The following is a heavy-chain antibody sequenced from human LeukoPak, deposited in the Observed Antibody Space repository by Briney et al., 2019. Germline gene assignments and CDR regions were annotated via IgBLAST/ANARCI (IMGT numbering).Heavy chain of an antibody. Sequence: ASVKVSCKASGYTFTDYYIHWVRQAPGQGLEWMGWVIPNSGGSNYAQQFQGRVTMTRDTSISTAYMELNSLTSDDTAVYYCARDLPKTGYVGASDIWGQGTMVTVSS. CDR1: GYTFTDYY. CDR2: VIPNSGGS. V-gene: IGHV1-2*02. D-gene: IGHD5-12*01. CDR3: ARDLPKTGYVGASDI. J-gene: IGHJ3*02.